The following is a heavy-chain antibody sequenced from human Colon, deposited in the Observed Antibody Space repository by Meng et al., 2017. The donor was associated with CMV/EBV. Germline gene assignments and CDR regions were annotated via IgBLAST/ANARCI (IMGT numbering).Heavy chain of an antibody. J-gene: IGHJ4*02. Sequence: GESLKISCGTSGFILSLYDIHWVRQAPGKGLEWVAHTRYDGNFESYVDSVKGRYTISRDKSKSTVYLQMNSLRAEDTAVYYCSPVDDYWGRGTLVTVSS. D-gene: IGHD2-2*01. CDR3: SPVDDY. V-gene: IGHV3-30*02. CDR2: TRYDGNFE. CDR1: GFILSLYD.